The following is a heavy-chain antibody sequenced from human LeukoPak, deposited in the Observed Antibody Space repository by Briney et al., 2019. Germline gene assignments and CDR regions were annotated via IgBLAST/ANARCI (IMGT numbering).Heavy chain of an antibody. Sequence: ASVKVSCKASGGTFSSYAISWVRQAPGQGLEWMGGIIPIFGTANYAQKFQGRVTITADESTSTAYMELSSLRSEDTAVYYCARLSSGSYYPNYFDYWGQGTLVTVSS. CDR3: ARLSSGSYYPNYFDY. V-gene: IGHV1-69*13. CDR2: IIPIFGTA. CDR1: GGTFSSYA. D-gene: IGHD3-10*01. J-gene: IGHJ4*02.